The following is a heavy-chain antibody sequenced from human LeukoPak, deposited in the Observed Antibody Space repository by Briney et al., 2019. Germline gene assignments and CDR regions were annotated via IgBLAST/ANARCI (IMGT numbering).Heavy chain of an antibody. Sequence: ASVKVSCKASGYTFTSYDINWVRQATGQGLEWMGWMNPNSGNTGYAQKFQGRVTITRNTSISTAYMELSSLRSEDTAVYYCARVKGITIFGVVITSYNWFDPWGQGTLVTVSS. CDR1: GYTFTSYD. V-gene: IGHV1-8*03. J-gene: IGHJ5*02. CDR2: MNPNSGNT. D-gene: IGHD3-3*01. CDR3: ARVKGITIFGVVITSYNWFDP.